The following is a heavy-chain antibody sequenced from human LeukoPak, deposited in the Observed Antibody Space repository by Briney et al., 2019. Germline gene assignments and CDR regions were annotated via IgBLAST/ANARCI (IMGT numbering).Heavy chain of an antibody. D-gene: IGHD3-10*01. CDR1: GFTFSSYG. J-gene: IGHJ4*02. CDR2: ISGSGGST. Sequence: PGGSLRLSCAASGFTFSSYGMSWVRQAPGKGLERVSSISGSGGSTYYADSVKGRFTISRDNSKNTLYLQMNSLRAEDTAVYYCAKDRVYYYGSGSSISDYWGQGTLVTVSS. V-gene: IGHV3-23*01. CDR3: AKDRVYYYGSGSSISDY.